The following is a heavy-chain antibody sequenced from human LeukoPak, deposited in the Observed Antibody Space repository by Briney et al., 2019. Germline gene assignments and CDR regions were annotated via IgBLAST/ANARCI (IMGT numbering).Heavy chain of an antibody. J-gene: IGHJ6*02. CDR3: ARDPATVTGMYYYYYGMDV. Sequence: GRSLGLSCAASGFTFSSYGMHWVRQAPGKGLEWVAVIWYDGSNKYYADSVKGRFTISRDNSKNTLYLQMNSLRAEDTAVYYCARDPATVTGMYYYYYGMDVWGQGTTVTVSS. V-gene: IGHV3-33*01. CDR1: GFTFSSYG. CDR2: IWYDGSNK. D-gene: IGHD4-17*01.